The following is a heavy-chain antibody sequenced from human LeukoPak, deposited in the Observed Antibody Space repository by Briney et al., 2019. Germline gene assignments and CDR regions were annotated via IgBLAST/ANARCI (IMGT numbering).Heavy chain of an antibody. Sequence: SQTLSLTCTVSGGSISSGSYYWSWIRQPAGKGLEWIGRIYTSGSTNYNPSLKSRVTISVDTSKNQFSLKLSSVTAADTAVYYCARRVAAAGRDWFDPWGQGTLVTVSS. V-gene: IGHV4-61*02. J-gene: IGHJ5*02. CDR2: IYTSGST. D-gene: IGHD6-13*01. CDR1: GGSISSGSYY. CDR3: ARRVAAAGRDWFDP.